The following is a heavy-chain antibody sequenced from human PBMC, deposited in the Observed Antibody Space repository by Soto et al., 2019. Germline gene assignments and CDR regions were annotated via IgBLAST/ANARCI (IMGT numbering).Heavy chain of an antibody. Sequence: GESLKVSCQGSEETFTKYVVGWVRQMPGKGPEWMGIIYPGDSDTKYNPSFQGQVTISADKSITTTYLQWSSLKASDTAIYYCAASIFYYVMDVWAQGPTVTVSS. V-gene: IGHV5-51*01. CDR3: AASIFYYVMDV. CDR2: IYPGDSDT. J-gene: IGHJ6*02. CDR1: EETFTKYV.